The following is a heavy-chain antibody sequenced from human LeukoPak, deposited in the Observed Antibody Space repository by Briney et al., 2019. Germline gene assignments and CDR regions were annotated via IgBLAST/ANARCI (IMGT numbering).Heavy chain of an antibody. V-gene: IGHV4-31*03. CDR1: GGSISSGGYY. Sequence: PSQTLSLTCTVSGGSISSGGYYWSWIRQHPGKGLEWIGYIYYSGSTCYNPSLKSRVTISVDTSKNQFSLKLSSVTAADTAVYYCARLKYQLNNIGWFDPWGQGTLVTVSS. J-gene: IGHJ5*02. CDR3: ARLKYQLNNIGWFDP. D-gene: IGHD2-2*01. CDR2: IYYSGST.